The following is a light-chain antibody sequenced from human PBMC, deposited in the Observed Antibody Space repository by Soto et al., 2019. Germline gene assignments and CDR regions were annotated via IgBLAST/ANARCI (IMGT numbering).Light chain of an antibody. V-gene: IGLV2-8*01. J-gene: IGLJ2*01. Sequence: QSALTQPPSASGSPGQSVTISCTGTSGDVGAYNYVSWYQQHPGKDPKLMIYDVSKRPSGVPDRFSGSKSGNTASLTVSGLQSEDEADYYCSSYVGSNAVVFGGGTKLTVL. CDR3: SSYVGSNAVV. CDR2: DVS. CDR1: SGDVGAYNY.